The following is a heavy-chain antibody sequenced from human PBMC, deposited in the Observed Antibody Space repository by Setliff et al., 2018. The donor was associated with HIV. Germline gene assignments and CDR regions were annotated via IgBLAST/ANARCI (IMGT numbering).Heavy chain of an antibody. J-gene: IGHJ4*02. V-gene: IGHV4-4*09. CDR2: IYTSGST. CDR3: ATSPAGEILGSRPFYFDY. D-gene: IGHD3-10*01. Sequence: KPSETLSLTCTVSGGSISSYYWSWIRQPPGKGLEWIGYIYTSGSTNYSPSLKSRVTISEDTSKNQFSLKMRSVTAADTAVYYCATSPAGEILGSRPFYFDYWGQGTLVTVSS. CDR1: GGSISSYY.